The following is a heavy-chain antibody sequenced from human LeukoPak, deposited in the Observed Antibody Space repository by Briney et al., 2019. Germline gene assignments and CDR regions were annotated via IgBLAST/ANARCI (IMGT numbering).Heavy chain of an antibody. CDR2: IYYSGST. CDR3: ARDNVVPAANWFDP. J-gene: IGHJ5*02. Sequence: PSETLSLTCTVSGGSISSYYWSWIRQLPGKGLEWIGYIYYSGSTNYNPSLKSRVTISVDTSKNQFSLKLSSVTAADTAVYYCARDNVVPAANWFDPWGQGTLVTVSS. CDR1: GGSISSYY. D-gene: IGHD2-2*01. V-gene: IGHV4-59*01.